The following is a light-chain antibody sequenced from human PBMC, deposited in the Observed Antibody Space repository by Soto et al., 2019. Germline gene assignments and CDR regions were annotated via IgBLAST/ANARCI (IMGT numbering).Light chain of an antibody. Sequence: QSVLTQPASVSGSPGQSITISCTGVSNDAGGYYLVSWYQQHPGQAPKLIIYEDTKRPSGVSSRFSGSTSDNTPPLTISGLQAADEADYYCCSYAGHSTYVFAGGTKVTAL. CDR1: SNDAGGYYL. CDR2: EDT. V-gene: IGLV2-23*01. J-gene: IGLJ1*01. CDR3: CSYAGHSTYV.